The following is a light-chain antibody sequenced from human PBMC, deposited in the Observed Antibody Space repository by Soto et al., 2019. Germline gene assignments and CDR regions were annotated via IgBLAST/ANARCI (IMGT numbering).Light chain of an antibody. V-gene: IGKV1-39*01. Sequence: DIQMTQSPSSLSASLGDGVTIXXRASQSISSYLSWYHQKPGKAPKLXIYATSSLQSGVPLRFSGSGSGTDFTLTISSLQPEDSATYYCQQSYSTPYTFGQGTRLEIK. CDR3: QQSYSTPYT. J-gene: IGKJ5*01. CDR1: QSISSY. CDR2: ATS.